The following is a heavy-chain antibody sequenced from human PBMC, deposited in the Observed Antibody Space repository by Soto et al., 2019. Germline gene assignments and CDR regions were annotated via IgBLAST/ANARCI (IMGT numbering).Heavy chain of an antibody. CDR3: VRQKGAAFYYDRMDV. V-gene: IGHV3-74*01. Sequence: EVQLVESGGGLVQPGGSLRLSCAASGFTFSSYWMHWVRQAPGKGLVWVSRINSDGSITSYADSVKGRFTISRDNAQNTLYRHMTRLRADDTAVYYCVRQKGAAFYYDRMDVWGQGTTVSVSS. CDR1: GFTFSSYW. J-gene: IGHJ6*02. CDR2: INSDGSIT.